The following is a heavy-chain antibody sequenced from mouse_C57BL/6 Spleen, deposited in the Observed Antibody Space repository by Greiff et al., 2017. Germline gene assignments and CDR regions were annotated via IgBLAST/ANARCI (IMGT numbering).Heavy chain of an antibody. V-gene: IGHV1-42*01. Sequence: EVQLQQSGPELVKPGASVKISCKASGYSFTGYYMNWVKQSPEKSLEWIGEINPSTGGTTYNQKFKAKATLTVDKSSSTAYMQLKSLTSEDSAVYYCARKAFDYWGQGTTLTVSS. CDR2: INPSTGGT. D-gene: IGHD6-1*01. CDR1: GYSFTGYY. J-gene: IGHJ2*01. CDR3: ARKAFDY.